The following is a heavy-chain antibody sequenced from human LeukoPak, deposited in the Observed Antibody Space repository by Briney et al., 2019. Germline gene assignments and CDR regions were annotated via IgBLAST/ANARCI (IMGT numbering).Heavy chain of an antibody. D-gene: IGHD3-22*01. CDR2: IYYGGST. CDR3: ARGAYYYDSSGYFTFHI. CDR1: GGSISSSTDF. V-gene: IGHV4-39*07. J-gene: IGHJ3*02. Sequence: PSETLSLTCTVSGGSISSSTDFWGWIRQPPGKGLEWIGTIYYGGSTYYNPSLKSRVTISVHTSKNQFSLKLSSVTAADTAVYYCARGAYYYDSSGYFTFHIWGQGTMVTVSS.